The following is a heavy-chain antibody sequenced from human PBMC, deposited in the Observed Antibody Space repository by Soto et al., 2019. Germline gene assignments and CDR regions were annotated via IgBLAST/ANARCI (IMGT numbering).Heavy chain of an antibody. CDR1: GYTLTELS. D-gene: IGHD6-13*01. Sequence: ASVKVSCKVSGYTLTELSMHWVRQAPGKGLEWMGGFDPEDGETIYAQKFQGRVTMTEDTSTDTAYMELSSLRAEDTAVYYCATDGAAGSVMGVWGQGTTVTVSS. CDR2: FDPEDGET. J-gene: IGHJ6*02. CDR3: ATDGAAGSVMGV. V-gene: IGHV1-24*01.